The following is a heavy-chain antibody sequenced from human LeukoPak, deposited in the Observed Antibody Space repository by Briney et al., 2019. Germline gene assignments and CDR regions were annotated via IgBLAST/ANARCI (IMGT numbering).Heavy chain of an antibody. D-gene: IGHD2-21*02. CDR2: IYYSGST. CDR3: ARGGGVVVTATALDY. CDR1: GGSISSSSYY. V-gene: IGHV4-39*07. Sequence: SETLSLTCTVSGGSISSSSYYWGWIRQPPGKGLEWIGSIYYSGSTYYNPSLKSRVTISVDTSKNQFSLKLSSVTAADTAVYYCARGGGVVVTATALDYWGQGTLVTVSS. J-gene: IGHJ4*02.